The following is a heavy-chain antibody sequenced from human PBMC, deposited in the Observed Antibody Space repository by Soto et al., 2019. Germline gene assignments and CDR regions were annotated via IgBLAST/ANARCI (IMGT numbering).Heavy chain of an antibody. D-gene: IGHD4-4*01. Sequence: GGSLRLSCAASGFTFNWHDMHWVRRAPGKGLEWVAVLSYDGNNENYADSVKGRFTIARDNAKNMLYLEMNSLRVEDTAVYYCAKGRNQYYFDYWGQRNPVTLSS. J-gene: IGHJ4*02. CDR1: GFTFNWHD. V-gene: IGHV3-30*18. CDR2: LSYDGNNE. CDR3: AKGRNQYYFDY.